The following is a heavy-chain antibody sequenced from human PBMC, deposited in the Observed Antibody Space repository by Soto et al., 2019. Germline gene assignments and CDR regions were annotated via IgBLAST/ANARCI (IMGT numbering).Heavy chain of an antibody. D-gene: IGHD6-19*01. Sequence: ASVKVSCKSSCYTFTSYGISLLRQSPGQGLEWMGWISAYNGNTNYAQKLQGRVTMTTDTSTSTAYMELRSLRSDDTAVYYCARDRPRIAVAGSIDYWGQGTLVTVSS. J-gene: IGHJ4*02. CDR3: ARDRPRIAVAGSIDY. CDR1: CYTFTSYG. V-gene: IGHV1-18*01. CDR2: ISAYNGNT.